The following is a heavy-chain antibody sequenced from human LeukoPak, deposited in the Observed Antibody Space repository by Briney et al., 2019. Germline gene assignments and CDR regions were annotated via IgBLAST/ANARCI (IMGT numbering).Heavy chain of an antibody. J-gene: IGHJ6*03. CDR2: MNQDGSEK. Sequence: PGGSLRLSCAASGFTFSRYWMSWVRQVPGKGLQWVANMNQDGSEKYYVDSVKGRFTISRDNAKNSLYLQMNSLRAEDTAVYYCARVRPMVRGVTVTGYMDVWGKGTTVTVSS. D-gene: IGHD3-10*01. CDR1: GFTFSRYW. CDR3: ARVRPMVRGVTVTGYMDV. V-gene: IGHV3-7*01.